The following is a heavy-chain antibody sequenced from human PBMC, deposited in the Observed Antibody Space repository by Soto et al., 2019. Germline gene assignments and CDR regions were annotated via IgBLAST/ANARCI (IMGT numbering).Heavy chain of an antibody. J-gene: IGHJ6*02. CDR1: GGSISSSSYY. V-gene: IGHV4-39*01. CDR3: ARGYDSSYYCGMDV. D-gene: IGHD5-12*01. CDR2: IYYSGST. Sequence: SETLSLTCTVSGGSISSSSYYWGWIRQPPGKGLEGIVSIYYSGSTYYNPPLKSRVTISVYTSKNQFSLKLSSVTAADTAVYYCARGYDSSYYCGMDVWGQGTTVSVSS.